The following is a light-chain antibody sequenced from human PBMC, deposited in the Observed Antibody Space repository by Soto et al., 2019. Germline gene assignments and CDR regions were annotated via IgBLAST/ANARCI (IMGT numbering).Light chain of an antibody. V-gene: IGKV3-11*01. CDR2: GAF. J-gene: IGKJ5*01. CDR1: QSVSSY. Sequence: EIVLPQSPATLSLSPGERATLSCMASQSVSSYLAWYQQKPGQAPRLLIYGAFKRATGIPDRFSGSGSGTDFALTISSLQPEDFATYYCQQYNSYPITFGQGTLLEIK. CDR3: QQYNSYPIT.